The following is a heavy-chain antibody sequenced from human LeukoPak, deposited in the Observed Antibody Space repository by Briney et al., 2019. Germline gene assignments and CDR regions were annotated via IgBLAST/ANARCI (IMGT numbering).Heavy chain of an antibody. Sequence: SETLSLTCTVSGGSISSYYWSWIRQPAGKGLEWIGRIYTSGSTNYNPSLMSRVTMSVDTSKNQFSLKLSSVTAADTAVYYCARATVYYGSAYYFDYWGQGTLVTVSS. J-gene: IGHJ4*02. CDR2: IYTSGST. CDR3: ARATVYYGSAYYFDY. V-gene: IGHV4-4*07. D-gene: IGHD3-10*01. CDR1: GGSISSYY.